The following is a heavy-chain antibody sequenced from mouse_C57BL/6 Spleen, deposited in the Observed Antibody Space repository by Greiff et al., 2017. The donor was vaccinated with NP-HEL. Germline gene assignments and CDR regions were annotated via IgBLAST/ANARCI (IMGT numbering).Heavy chain of an antibody. CDR1: GFNITDYY. D-gene: IGHD1-1*01. J-gene: IGHJ1*03. V-gene: IGHV14-1*01. CDR2: IDPEDGDT. Sequence: EVKLMESGAELVRPGASVKLSCTASGFNITDYYMHWVKQRPEQGLEWIGRIDPEDGDTEYAPKFQGKATMTADTSSNTAYLQLSSLTSEDTAVYYCTTEVGRTYFDVWGTGTTVTVSS. CDR3: TTEVGRTYFDV.